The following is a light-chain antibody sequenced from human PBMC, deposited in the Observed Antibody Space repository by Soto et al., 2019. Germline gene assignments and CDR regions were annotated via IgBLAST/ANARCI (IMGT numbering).Light chain of an antibody. CDR2: GAS. CDR3: QQYNNWPPFT. V-gene: IGKV3-15*01. J-gene: IGKJ3*01. CDR1: QSVSSN. Sequence: EMVMTQSPATLSVSPGERATLSCRATQSVSSNLAWYQQKPGQATRLLIYGASTRATGIPARFSGSGSGTEFTLTISSLQSEDFAVYYRQQYNNWPPFTFGPGTKVEIK.